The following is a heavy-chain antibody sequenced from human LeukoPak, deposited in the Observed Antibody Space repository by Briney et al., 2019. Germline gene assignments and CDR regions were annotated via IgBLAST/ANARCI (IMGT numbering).Heavy chain of an antibody. J-gene: IGHJ3*02. V-gene: IGHV3-23*01. Sequence: GGSLRLSCAASGFTFSSYGMSWVRQAPGKGLEWVSAISGSGGSTYYADSVKGRFTISRDNSKNTLYLQMNSLRAEDTAVYYCAKDRTYYYDSSGYYSSSDAFDIWGQGTMVTVSS. CDR1: GFTFSSYG. CDR2: ISGSGGST. D-gene: IGHD3-22*01. CDR3: AKDRTYYYDSSGYYSSSDAFDI.